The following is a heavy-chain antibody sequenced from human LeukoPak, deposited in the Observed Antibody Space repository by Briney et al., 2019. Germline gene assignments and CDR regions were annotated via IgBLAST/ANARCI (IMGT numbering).Heavy chain of an antibody. CDR1: GFTFSSYW. V-gene: IGHV3-7*01. D-gene: IGHD6-13*01. CDR2: IKQDGSEK. CDR3: ARDRRSYSGRSGDYFDY. J-gene: IGHJ4*02. Sequence: GGSLRLSCAASGFTFSSYWMSWVRQAPGKGLEWVSNIKQDGSEKYYADSVKGRFTISRDNAKNSLYLQMNSLRAEDTAVYYCARDRRSYSGRSGDYFDYWGQGTLVTVSS.